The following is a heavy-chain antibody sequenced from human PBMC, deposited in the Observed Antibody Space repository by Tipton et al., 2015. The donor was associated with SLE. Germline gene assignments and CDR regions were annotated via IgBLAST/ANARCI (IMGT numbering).Heavy chain of an antibody. CDR1: GFNFRSYA. J-gene: IGHJ6*03. CDR2: VWYDENNS. Sequence: QLVQSGGGVVQPGRSLRLSCAASGFNFRSYAMHWVRQAPGKGLEWVAVVWYDENNSYYADSVKGRFTISRDNSKNMLFLQISSLRAEDTAVYFCTRDLRGVGTTGSVDYYYHYMDVWGKGTTVTVS. V-gene: IGHV3-33*01. CDR3: TRDLRGVGTTGSVDYYYHYMDV. D-gene: IGHD1-7*01.